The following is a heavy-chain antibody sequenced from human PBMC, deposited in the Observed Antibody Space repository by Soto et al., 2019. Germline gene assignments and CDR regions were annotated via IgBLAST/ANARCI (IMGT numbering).Heavy chain of an antibody. CDR1: GFTFDDNA. CDR2: INWKSDI. D-gene: IGHD3-16*01. V-gene: IGHV3-9*01. CDR3: AIPQDRGGRTTFIY. Sequence: GGSLRLSCAVSGFTFDDNAMHWVRQAPEKGLEWVSGINWKSDIGYADSVKGRFTISRDNAENSLYLQMNSLRAEDTALYSCAIPQDRGGRTTFIYWGQGTQVTVSS. J-gene: IGHJ4*02.